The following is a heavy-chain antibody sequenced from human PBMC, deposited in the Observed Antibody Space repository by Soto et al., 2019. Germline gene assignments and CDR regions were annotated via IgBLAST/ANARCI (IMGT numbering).Heavy chain of an antibody. V-gene: IGHV3-23*01. D-gene: IGHD6-13*01. CDR1: GFAFSNFA. Sequence: EAQLLESGGGLVQPGGSLRLSCAASGFAFSNFAVSWVRQAPGKGLEWVSAIGSGSRGTHYAESVEDRFTISRDDSKNTLYLQLNSLTAAETAVYYCAAPRAAVPHTRYFDPWGQGTPVTVSP. CDR2: IGSGSRGT. CDR3: AAPRAAVPHTRYFDP. J-gene: IGHJ5*02.